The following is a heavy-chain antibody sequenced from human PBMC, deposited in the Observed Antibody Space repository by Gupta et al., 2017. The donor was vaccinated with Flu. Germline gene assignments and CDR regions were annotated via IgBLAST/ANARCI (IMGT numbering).Heavy chain of an antibody. CDR2: ISSNEITT. V-gene: IGHV3-30*18. CDR1: YG. J-gene: IGHJ4*02. CDR3: AKEPSVTHRSHFDY. Sequence: YGMHWVRQAPGKGLEWVAVISSNEITTYYADSVKGRFTISRDNSKNTLYLQMNSLTSEDTALYYCAKEPSVTHRSHFDYWGRGTLVTVSS. D-gene: IGHD4-4*01.